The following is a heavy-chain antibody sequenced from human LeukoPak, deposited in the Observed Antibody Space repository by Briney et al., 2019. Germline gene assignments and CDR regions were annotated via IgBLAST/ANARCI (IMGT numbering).Heavy chain of an antibody. CDR1: GGPLSSYY. V-gene: IGHV4-4*09. CDR3: ARFHSGPSGWYVLWYFDL. Sequence: SETLSLTCTVSGGPLSSYYWSWIRQPPGKGLEWLGYIYNSENTKYNSSLESRVTMSEDTSRNQVFLKLSSVTAADTAVYYCARFHSGPSGWYVLWYFDLWGRGTLVTVS. J-gene: IGHJ2*01. CDR2: IYNSENT. D-gene: IGHD6-19*01.